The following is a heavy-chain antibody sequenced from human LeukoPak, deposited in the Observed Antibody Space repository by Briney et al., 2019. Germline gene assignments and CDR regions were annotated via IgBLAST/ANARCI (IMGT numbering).Heavy chain of an antibody. V-gene: IGHV4-59*01. CDR2: IYYSGST. CDR3: ASSYYYGSRSYYNYFDY. CDR1: GGSISSYY. J-gene: IGHJ4*02. D-gene: IGHD3-10*01. Sequence: SETLSLTCTVSGGSISSYYWSWIRQPPGKGLEWIGYIYYSGSTNYNPSLKSRVTISVKTSKNQFSLKLSSVTAADTTVYYCASSYYYGSRSYYNYFDYWGQGTLVTVSS.